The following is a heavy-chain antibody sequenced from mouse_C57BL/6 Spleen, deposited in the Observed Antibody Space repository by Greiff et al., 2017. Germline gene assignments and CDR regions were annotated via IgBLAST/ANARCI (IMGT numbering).Heavy chain of an antibody. Sequence: VQLQQPGAELVKPGASVKLSCKASGYTFTSYWMHWVKQRPGQGLEWIGMILPTSGSTNYNEKFNSKATRTVDKTSSTACMQLSSLTSEDSAVYYCAREDIITMGDWGQGTSVTVSS. V-gene: IGHV1-64*01. CDR2: ILPTSGST. J-gene: IGHJ4*01. CDR1: GYTFTSYW. D-gene: IGHD1-1*01. CDR3: AREDIITMGD.